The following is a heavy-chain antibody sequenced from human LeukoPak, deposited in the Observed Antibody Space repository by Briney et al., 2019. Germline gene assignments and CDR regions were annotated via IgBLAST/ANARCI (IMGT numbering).Heavy chain of an antibody. V-gene: IGHV3-30-3*01. CDR2: ISYDGDTK. D-gene: IGHD1-26*01. CDR1: GFTFSTYA. Sequence: PGGSLRLSCAASGFTFSTYAMHWVRQAPGKGLEWVAVISYDGDTKYYADSVKGRFTISRDNSKNTLYLQMNSLRAEDTAVYYCPRGSDYDYYYGMDVWGQGTTVTVSS. CDR3: PRGSDYDYYYGMDV. J-gene: IGHJ6*02.